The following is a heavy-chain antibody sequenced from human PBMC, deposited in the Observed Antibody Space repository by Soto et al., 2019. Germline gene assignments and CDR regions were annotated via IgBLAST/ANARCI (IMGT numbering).Heavy chain of an antibody. CDR2: IYHSGST. V-gene: IGHV4-4*02. D-gene: IGHD3-3*01. CDR1: GGSISSSNW. J-gene: IGHJ4*02. Sequence: KQSQTLSLTCAVSGGSISSSNWWSWVRQPPGKGLEWIGEIYHSGSTNYNPSLKSRVTISVDKSKNQFSLKLSSVTAADTAVYYCARDRPLTTIGDFWSGAFDYWGQGTLVTVSS. CDR3: ARDRPLTTIGDFWSGAFDY.